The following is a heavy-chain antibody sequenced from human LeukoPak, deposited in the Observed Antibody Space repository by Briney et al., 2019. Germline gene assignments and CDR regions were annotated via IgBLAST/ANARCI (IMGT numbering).Heavy chain of an antibody. V-gene: IGHV4-61*02. J-gene: IGHJ4*02. CDR3: ARVNPVYCSSTSCYTFDY. CDR1: GGSISSGSYY. CDR2: IYTSGST. Sequence: SETLSLTCTLSGGSISSGSYYWSWIRQPAGKGLEWIGRIYTSGSTNYNPSLKSRVTISVDTSKNQFSLKLSSVTAADTAVYYCARVNPVYCSSTSCYTFDYWGQGTLVTVSS. D-gene: IGHD2-2*01.